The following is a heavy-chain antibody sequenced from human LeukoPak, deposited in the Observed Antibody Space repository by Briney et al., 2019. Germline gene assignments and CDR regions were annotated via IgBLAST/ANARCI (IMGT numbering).Heavy chain of an antibody. CDR2: VWYDGINK. CDR3: ARKKDWPLAY. CDR1: GFTFNTYA. Sequence: QPGRSLRLSCAASGFTFNTYAMHWVRQAPGKGLEWVSIVWYDGINKYYEDSVKGRFTISRDNSKNTLYLQMNSLRAEDTGVYYWARKKDWPLAYWGKGTLVTASP. D-gene: IGHD3-9*01. V-gene: IGHV3-33*01. J-gene: IGHJ4*02.